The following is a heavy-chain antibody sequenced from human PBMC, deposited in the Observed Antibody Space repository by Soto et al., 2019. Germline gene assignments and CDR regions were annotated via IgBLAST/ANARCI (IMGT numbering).Heavy chain of an antibody. CDR2: TWYDGSDK. Sequence: QVQLVESGGGVVQPGRSLRLSCAASGFTFSRYGMHWVRQAPGKGLEWVAGTWYDGSDKYYADSVKGRFTISRDNSKNTLYLQIRSLRDEETAVYYCAKDLRRSVDAFDIWGQGTMVTVSS. J-gene: IGHJ3*02. CDR3: AKDLRRSVDAFDI. V-gene: IGHV3-33*06. CDR1: GFTFSRYG.